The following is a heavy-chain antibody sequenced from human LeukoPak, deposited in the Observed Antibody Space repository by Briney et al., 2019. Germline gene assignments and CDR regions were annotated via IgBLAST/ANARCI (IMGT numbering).Heavy chain of an antibody. Sequence: GGSLKPSCAASGFTFSSYAISWVPQAPGKGLDWVSAISGSGGSTYYADSVKGRFTISRDNSKNTLYLQMNSLRAEDTAVYYCAKIQASFYGGRARNYFDYWGQGTLVTVSS. CDR2: ISGSGGST. CDR1: GFTFSSYA. J-gene: IGHJ4*02. CDR3: AKIQASFYGGRARNYFDY. D-gene: IGHD4-23*01. V-gene: IGHV3-23*01.